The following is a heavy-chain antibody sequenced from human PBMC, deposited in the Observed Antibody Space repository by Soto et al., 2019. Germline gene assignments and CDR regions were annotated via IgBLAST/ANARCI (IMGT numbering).Heavy chain of an antibody. Sequence: GASVKVSCKASGYSFTSYYIHWVRQAPGQGLEWMGIINPSGGDTSYAQKFQGRVTMTRDTSTSTVHLELSSLRSEDTAVYYCGRRAYSGYEIDHWGQGTLVTVSS. CDR3: GRRAYSGYEIDH. V-gene: IGHV1-46*03. D-gene: IGHD5-12*01. CDR1: GYSFTSYY. J-gene: IGHJ4*02. CDR2: INPSGGDT.